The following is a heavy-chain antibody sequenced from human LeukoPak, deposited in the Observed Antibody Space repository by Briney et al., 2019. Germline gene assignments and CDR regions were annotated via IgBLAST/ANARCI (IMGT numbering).Heavy chain of an antibody. CDR3: ARGDPTVTTTGSGGLDI. J-gene: IGHJ3*02. CDR2: IRHDGSKS. CDR1: GFIFGNFG. V-gene: IGHV3-30*02. D-gene: IGHD4-17*01. Sequence: GGSLRLSCAASGFIFGNFGMHWVRQAAGKGLEWAAFIRHDGSKSYYADSVKGRFTISRDNAKNTLYLQMNSLRAEDTAVYYCARGDPTVTTTGSGGLDIWGQGTMVTVSS.